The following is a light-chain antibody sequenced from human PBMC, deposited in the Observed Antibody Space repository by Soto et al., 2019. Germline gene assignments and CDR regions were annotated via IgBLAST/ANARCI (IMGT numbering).Light chain of an antibody. CDR2: QVT. J-gene: IGLJ1*01. CDR3: MSYAGGNRFV. V-gene: IGLV2-8*01. Sequence: QPGLNQPPSASGCTGQSVNISCAGTINDVGGYNYVSWYQQHPGKVPQLMIYQVTKRPSGVPDRFSASKSDTTASLTISGLQAEDEGDYYCMSYAGGNRFVFGTGTKVTVL. CDR1: INDVGGYNY.